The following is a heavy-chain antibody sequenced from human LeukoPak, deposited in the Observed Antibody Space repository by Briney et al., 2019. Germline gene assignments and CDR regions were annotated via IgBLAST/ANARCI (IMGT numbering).Heavy chain of an antibody. Sequence: GGSLRLSCAASGFTFSSYWMHWVRQAPGKGLVWVSRINSDGSSTSYADSVKGRFTISRDNAKNSLYLQLNSLRAEDTAVYYCARVPYGRYYMDVWGKGTTVTISS. CDR2: INSDGSST. J-gene: IGHJ6*03. CDR1: GFTFSSYW. CDR3: ARVPYGRYYMDV. D-gene: IGHD3-10*01. V-gene: IGHV3-74*01.